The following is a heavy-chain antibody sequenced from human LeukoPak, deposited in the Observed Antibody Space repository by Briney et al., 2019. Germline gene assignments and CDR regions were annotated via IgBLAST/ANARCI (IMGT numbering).Heavy chain of an antibody. Sequence: SSETLSLTCAVYGGSFSGYYWSWIRQPPGKRLEWIGEINHSGSTNYNPSLKSRVTISVDTSKNQLSLRLSSVTAADTAVYYCARGSLSSSDAFDIWGQGTMVTVSS. CDR1: GGSFSGYY. D-gene: IGHD6-13*01. CDR2: INHSGST. V-gene: IGHV4-34*01. J-gene: IGHJ3*02. CDR3: ARGSLSSSDAFDI.